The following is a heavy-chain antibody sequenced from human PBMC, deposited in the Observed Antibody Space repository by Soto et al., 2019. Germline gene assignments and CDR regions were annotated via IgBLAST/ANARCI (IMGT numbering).Heavy chain of an antibody. Sequence: ERYMRLPWATSGFTFSPYWVHWFRQVPGKGLVWVSRINIDGSSISYSDSVKGRFTISRDNAKNTLYLQMNSLRVEDTAVYYCARLPVDTITSLDYWGQGTLVTVSS. CDR2: INIDGSSI. CDR1: GFTFSPYW. J-gene: IGHJ4*02. V-gene: IGHV3-74*01. CDR3: ARLPVDTITSLDY. D-gene: IGHD3-3*01.